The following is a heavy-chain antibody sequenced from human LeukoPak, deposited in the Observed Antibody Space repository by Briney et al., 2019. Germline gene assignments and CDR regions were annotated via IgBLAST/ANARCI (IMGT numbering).Heavy chain of an antibody. J-gene: IGHJ4*02. CDR1: GGSFSGYH. V-gene: IGHV4-34*01. D-gene: IGHD4-23*01. CDR2: INDRGHT. Sequence: SETLSLTCAVHGGSFSGYHWNWIRQSPGKGLEWIGEINDRGHTNYNPSLESRITISVDTSKKQFSLNLSSVTAADTAVYYCARDPTTVVTTPYYFDFWGPGTLVTVSS. CDR3: ARDPTTVVTTPYYFDF.